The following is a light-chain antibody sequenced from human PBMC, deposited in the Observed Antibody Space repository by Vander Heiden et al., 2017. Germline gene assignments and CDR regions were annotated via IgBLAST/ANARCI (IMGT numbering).Light chain of an antibody. V-gene: IGLV6-57*02. CDR1: SGSIASNY. CDR2: DDN. J-gene: IGLJ2*01. CDR3: QSYDSSNHVV. Sequence: FMLTHPHSVSESPGKTVPISCTGRSGSIASNYVQWYQQRPGSAPTTVIYDDNQRPSGVPDRFSGSIDSSSNSASLTISGLKTEDEADYCCQSYDSSNHVVFGGGTKLTVL.